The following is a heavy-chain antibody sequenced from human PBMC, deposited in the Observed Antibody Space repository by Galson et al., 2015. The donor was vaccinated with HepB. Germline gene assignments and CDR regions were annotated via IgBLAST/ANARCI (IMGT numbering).Heavy chain of an antibody. D-gene: IGHD6-19*01. Sequence: SLRLSCADSGFSFNTYAMGWVRQAPGKGPEWVSALSGSGDNNYYADSVKGRFTISRDKSKTTLYLQMNSRSAEDSAIYYCASGPARYSGWSRGLPKFFQHWCQGTVVTVSS. J-gene: IGHJ1*01. CDR2: LSGSGDNN. CDR1: GFSFNTYA. V-gene: IGHV3-23*01. CDR3: ASGPARYSGWSRGLPKFFQH.